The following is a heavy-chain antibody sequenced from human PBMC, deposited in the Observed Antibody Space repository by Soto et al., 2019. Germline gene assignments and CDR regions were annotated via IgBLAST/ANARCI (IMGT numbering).Heavy chain of an antibody. Sequence: EVQLVESGGGLVKPGGSLRLSCAASGFTFSSYSMNWVRQAPGKGLEWVSSISSSSSYIYYADSVKGRFTISRDNAKNSLYLQMNSLGAEDTAVYYCARDQAAYGGNSIPPYGMDVWGQGTTVTVSS. CDR3: ARDQAAYGGNSIPPYGMDV. V-gene: IGHV3-21*01. CDR2: ISSSSSYI. CDR1: GFTFSSYS. J-gene: IGHJ6*02. D-gene: IGHD4-17*01.